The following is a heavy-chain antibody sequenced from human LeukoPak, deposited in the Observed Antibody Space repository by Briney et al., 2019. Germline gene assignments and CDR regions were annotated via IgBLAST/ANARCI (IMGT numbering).Heavy chain of an antibody. CDR2: INHSGST. CDR3: ARRAIGAGSGWFDP. D-gene: IGHD3-10*01. J-gene: IGHJ5*02. V-gene: IGHV4-34*01. Sequence: SETLSLTCAVYGGSFSGYYWSWIRQPPGKGLEWIGEINHSGSTNYNPSLKSRVTISVDTSKNQFSLKLSSVTAADTAVYYCARRAIGAGSGWFDPWGQGTLVTVSS. CDR1: GGSFSGYY.